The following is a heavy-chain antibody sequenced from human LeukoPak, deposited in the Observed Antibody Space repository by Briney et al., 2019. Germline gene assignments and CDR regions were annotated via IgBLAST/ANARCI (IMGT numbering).Heavy chain of an antibody. CDR2: IKQDGSEK. J-gene: IGHJ6*03. D-gene: IGHD3-9*01. CDR1: GFTFSSYW. CDR3: AKAAENRDWLYYYYYYYMDV. Sequence: PGGSLRLSCAASGFTFSSYWMSWVRQAPGKGLEWVANIKQDGSEKYYVDSVKGRFTISRDNAKNSLYLQMNSLRAEDTAVYYCAKAAENRDWLYYYYYYYMDVWGKGTTVTVSS. V-gene: IGHV3-7*03.